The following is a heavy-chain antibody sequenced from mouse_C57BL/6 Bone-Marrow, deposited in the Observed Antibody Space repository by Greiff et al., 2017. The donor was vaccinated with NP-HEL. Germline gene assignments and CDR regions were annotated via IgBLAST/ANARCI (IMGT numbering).Heavy chain of an antibody. V-gene: IGHV5-4*03. CDR2: ISDGGSYT. J-gene: IGHJ1*03. D-gene: IGHD1-1*01. Sequence: EVMLVESGGGLVKPGGSLKLSCAASGFTFSSYAMSWVRQTPEKRLEWVATISDGGSYTYYPDNVKGRFTISRDNAKNNLYLQMSHLKSEDTAMYYCAGYYGSTSYWYFDVWGTGTTVTVSS. CDR1: GFTFSSYA. CDR3: AGYYGSTSYWYFDV.